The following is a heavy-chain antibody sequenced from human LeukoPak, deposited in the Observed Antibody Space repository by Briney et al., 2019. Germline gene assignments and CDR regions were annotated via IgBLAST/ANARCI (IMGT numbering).Heavy chain of an antibody. V-gene: IGHV1-46*01. CDR2: INPSGGST. D-gene: IGHD5-24*01. CDR3: ARARGMATTSGTYYYYYMDV. J-gene: IGHJ6*03. Sequence: VASVKVSCKASGYTFTSYYIHWVRQAPGQGLEWMGIINPSGGSTSYAQKFQGRVTMTRDMSTSTVYMELSSLRSEDTAVYYCARARGMATTSGTYYYYYMDVWGKGTTVTISS. CDR1: GYTFTSYY.